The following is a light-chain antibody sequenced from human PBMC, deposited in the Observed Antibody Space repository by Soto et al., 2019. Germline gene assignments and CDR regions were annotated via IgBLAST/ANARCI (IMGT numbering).Light chain of an antibody. CDR1: QTVTTN. J-gene: IGKJ2*01. Sequence: ETVMTQSPATLSVSPGERVTLSCRASQTVTTNLAWYQQKSGQAPRLLIYGASTRATGIPARFSGSGSGTEFTLTISKLQSEDSALYYCQQYNNWPPSVTYTFGQGTKVDIK. CDR3: QQYNNWPPSVTYT. V-gene: IGKV3-15*01. CDR2: GAS.